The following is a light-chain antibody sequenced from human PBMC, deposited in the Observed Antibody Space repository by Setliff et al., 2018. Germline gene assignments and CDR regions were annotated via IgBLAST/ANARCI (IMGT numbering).Light chain of an antibody. V-gene: IGLV2-14*01. CDR3: CSYTSSDTVV. Sequence: QSALAQPASVSGSPGQSITISCTGTSSDVGGYKHVSWYQQHPGKAPKLMIYEVSNRPSGVSNRFSGSKSGNTASLTISGLQAEDEADYYCCSYTSSDTVVFGTGTKVTVL. J-gene: IGLJ1*01. CDR1: SSDVGGYKH. CDR2: EVS.